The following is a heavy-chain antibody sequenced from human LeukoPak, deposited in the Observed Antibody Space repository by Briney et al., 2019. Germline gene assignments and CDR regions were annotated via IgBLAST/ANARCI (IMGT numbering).Heavy chain of an antibody. CDR2: INHSGST. J-gene: IGHJ4*02. CDR1: GGSLSGNY. D-gene: IGHD2-15*01. CDR3: AVGSGGSSNGY. Sequence: PSETLSLTCAVSGGSLSGNYWSWIRQPPGKGLEWIGEINHSGSTNYNPSLKSRVTISVDTSKNQFSLKLSSVTAADTAVYYCAVGSGGSSNGYWSQGTLVTVSS. V-gene: IGHV4-34*01.